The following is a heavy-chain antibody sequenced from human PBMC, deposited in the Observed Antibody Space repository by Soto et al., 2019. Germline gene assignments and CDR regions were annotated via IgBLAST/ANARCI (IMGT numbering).Heavy chain of an antibody. CDR3: ARSSPGHCSGGSCHRRRSDY. V-gene: IGHV4-34*01. J-gene: IGHJ4*02. D-gene: IGHD2-15*01. CDR1: GGSFSGHY. Sequence: KSSETLSLTCAVYGGSFSGHYWSWIRQPPGKGLEWIGEINHSGSTNYNPSLKSRVTISVDTSKNQFSLKLSSVTAADTAVYYCARSSPGHCSGGSCHRRRSDYWGQGTLVTVSS. CDR2: INHSGST.